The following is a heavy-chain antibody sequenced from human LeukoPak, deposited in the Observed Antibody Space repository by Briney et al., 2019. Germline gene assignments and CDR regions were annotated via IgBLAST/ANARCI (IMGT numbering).Heavy chain of an antibody. CDR1: GFTFSSYA. CDR2: ISYDGSNK. Sequence: GGSLRLSCAASGFTFSSYAMHWVRQAPGKGLEWVAVISYDGSNKYYADSVKGRFTISRDNSKNTLYLQMNSLRAEDTAVYYCARDRWAGTDFDYWGQGTLVTVSS. J-gene: IGHJ4*02. CDR3: ARDRWAGTDFDY. D-gene: IGHD6-19*01. V-gene: IGHV3-30-3*01.